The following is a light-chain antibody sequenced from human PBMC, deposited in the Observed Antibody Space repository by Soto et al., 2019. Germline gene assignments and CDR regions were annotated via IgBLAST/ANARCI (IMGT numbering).Light chain of an antibody. CDR2: GAS. Sequence: EIVMTKSPATRSVSPGERATLSSRASQSVSSNLAGYQQKPGQAPRLLIYGASTRASGIPARFSGSGAGTDFTQTISSLQAEDFAVDYGQQYNSWPPGVTFGPGTKVHIK. CDR3: QQYNSWPPGVT. CDR1: QSVSSN. J-gene: IGKJ3*01. V-gene: IGKV3D-15*01.